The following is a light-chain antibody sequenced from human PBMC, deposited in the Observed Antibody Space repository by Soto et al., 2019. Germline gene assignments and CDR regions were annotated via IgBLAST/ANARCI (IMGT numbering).Light chain of an antibody. Sequence: DIVMTQSPLSLPVTPGEPASISCRSSQSLLHSDGYNYLDWYLQKPGQSPQLLIQLGSMRASGVPARFSGSVSGTDFTLKISRVEAEDVGLSYCMQVLQTPVTFGPGTKVDI. J-gene: IGKJ3*01. CDR1: QSLLHSDGYNY. CDR2: LGS. CDR3: MQVLQTPVT. V-gene: IGKV2-28*01.